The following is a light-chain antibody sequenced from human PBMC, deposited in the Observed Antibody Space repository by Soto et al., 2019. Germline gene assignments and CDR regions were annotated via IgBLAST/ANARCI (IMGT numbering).Light chain of an antibody. CDR2: DVS. J-gene: IGLJ2*01. V-gene: IGLV2-8*01. Sequence: QSALTQPPSASGSPGQSVTISCTGSSSDVGGYNYVSWYQQHPGKAPKLIIFDVSERPSGVPDRFSGAKSGNTAFLTVSGLQAEDEGDYYCSSYAGSNNFVVVGGGTKVTVL. CDR1: SSDVGGYNY. CDR3: SSYAGSNNFVV.